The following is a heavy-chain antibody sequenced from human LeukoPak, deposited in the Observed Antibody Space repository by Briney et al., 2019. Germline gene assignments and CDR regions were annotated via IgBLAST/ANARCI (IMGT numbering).Heavy chain of an antibody. J-gene: IGHJ3*02. CDR2: IKQDGSEK. CDR3: ARVAEMATITGDVAFDI. D-gene: IGHD5-24*01. CDR1: GFTFGDYA. V-gene: IGHV3-7*01. Sequence: GGSLRLSCTASGFTFGDYAVTWVRQAPGRGLEWVANIKQDGSEKYYVDSVKGRFTISRDNAKNSLYLQMNSLRAEDTAVYYCARVAEMATITGDVAFDIWGQGTMVTVP.